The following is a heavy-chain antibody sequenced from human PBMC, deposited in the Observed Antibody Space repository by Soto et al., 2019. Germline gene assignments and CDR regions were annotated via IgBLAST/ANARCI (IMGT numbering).Heavy chain of an antibody. CDR2: IYYSGST. CDR1: GGSISSYY. CDR3: ARRVAQGIYDY. V-gene: IGHV4-59*08. D-gene: IGHD5-12*01. Sequence: SETLSLTCTVSGGSISSYYWSWIRQPPGKGLEWIGYIYYSGSTNYNPSLKSRVTISVDTSKNQFSLKLSSVTAADTAVYYCARRVAQGIYDYWGQGTLVTVSS. J-gene: IGHJ4*02.